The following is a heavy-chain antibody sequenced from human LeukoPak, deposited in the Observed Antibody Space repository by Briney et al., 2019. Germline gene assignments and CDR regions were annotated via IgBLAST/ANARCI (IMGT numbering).Heavy chain of an antibody. CDR1: GGSISSYY. V-gene: IGHV4-59*01. J-gene: IGHJ4*02. Sequence: SETLSLTCTVSGGSISSYYWSWIRQPPGKGLEWIGYMYYSGSTNYNPSLKSRVTISVDTSKNLFSLKLSSVTAADTAVYYCARAPGKLLPFDYWGQGTLVT. CDR2: MYYSGST. CDR3: ARAPGKLLPFDY. D-gene: IGHD2-15*01.